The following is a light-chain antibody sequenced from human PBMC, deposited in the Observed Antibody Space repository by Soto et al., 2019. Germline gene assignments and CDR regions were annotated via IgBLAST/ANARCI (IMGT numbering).Light chain of an antibody. CDR2: DVS. V-gene: IGLV2-11*01. Sequence: QSALTQPRSVSGSPGQSVTISCTGTSSDVGGYNYVSWYQQHPGKAPKVMIYDVSERPSGVPDRFSGSKSGNTASLTISGLQAEDDADYYCCSSAGSPPNVFGTGTQLTVL. CDR3: CSSAGSPPNV. J-gene: IGLJ1*01. CDR1: SSDVGGYNY.